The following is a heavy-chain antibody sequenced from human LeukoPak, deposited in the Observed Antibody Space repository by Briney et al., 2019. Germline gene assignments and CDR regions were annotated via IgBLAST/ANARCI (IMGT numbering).Heavy chain of an antibody. CDR2: IDYSGNT. Sequence: SETLSLTCTVSAGSVSTTNNYWNWIRQPPGKGLHWIGDIDYSGNTNYNPSLKSRVTISVDTSKNQLSLKLSSVTAADTAVYYCARENYSSGWYGIIDYWGQGTLVTVSS. CDR3: ARENYSSGWYGIIDY. CDR1: AGSVSTTNNY. J-gene: IGHJ4*02. V-gene: IGHV4-61*01. D-gene: IGHD6-19*01.